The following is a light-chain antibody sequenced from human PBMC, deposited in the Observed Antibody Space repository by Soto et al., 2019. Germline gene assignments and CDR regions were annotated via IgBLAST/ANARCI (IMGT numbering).Light chain of an antibody. CDR1: SSDVGGYNY. CDR2: EVS. J-gene: IGLJ1*01. V-gene: IGLV2-14*01. Sequence: QSALTQPASVSGSPGQSITISCTVTSSDVGGYNYVSWYQQHPGKAPKLMIYEVSNRPSGVSNRFSGSKSGNTASLTISGLQAEDEADYYCSSYTSSSTLYVFGTGTKATVL. CDR3: SSYTSSSTLYV.